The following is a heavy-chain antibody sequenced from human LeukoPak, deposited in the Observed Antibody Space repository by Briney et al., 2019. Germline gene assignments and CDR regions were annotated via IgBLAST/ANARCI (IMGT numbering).Heavy chain of an antibody. CDR3: AKDGSWFGELLSWFDY. CDR1: GFTFDDYA. J-gene: IGHJ4*02. D-gene: IGHD3-10*01. V-gene: IGHV3-9*01. Sequence: PGRSLRLSCAASGFTFDDYAMHWVRQAPGKGLEWVSGISWNSGSIGYADSVKGRFTISRDNAKNSLYLQMNSLRAEDTALYYCAKDGSWFGELLSWFDYWGQGTLVTVSS. CDR2: ISWNSGSI.